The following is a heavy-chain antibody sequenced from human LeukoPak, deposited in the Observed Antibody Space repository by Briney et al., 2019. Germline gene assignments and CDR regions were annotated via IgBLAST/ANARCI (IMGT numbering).Heavy chain of an antibody. CDR3: ARALRFLEWWEDYYYMDV. D-gene: IGHD3-3*01. J-gene: IGHJ6*03. V-gene: IGHV1-2*06. Sequence: ASVKVSCKASGYTFTGYYMHWVRQAPGQGLERMGRINPNSGGTNYAQKFQGRVTMTRDTSISTAYMELSRLGSDDTAVYYCARALRFLEWWEDYYYMDVWGKGTTVTVSS. CDR2: INPNSGGT. CDR1: GYTFTGYY.